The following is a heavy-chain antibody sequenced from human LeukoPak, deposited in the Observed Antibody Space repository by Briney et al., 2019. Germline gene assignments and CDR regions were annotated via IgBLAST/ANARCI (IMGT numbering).Heavy chain of an antibody. V-gene: IGHV1-18*01. CDR2: ISAYNGNT. J-gene: IGHJ4*02. Sequence: GASVKVSCKASGYTSTSYGISWVRQPPGQGLEWMGWISAYNGNTNYAQKLQGRVTMTTDTSTSTAYMELRSLRSDDTAVYYCARDSYYYDSSGYYSFDYWGQGTLVTVSS. D-gene: IGHD3-22*01. CDR1: GYTSTSYG. CDR3: ARDSYYYDSSGYYSFDY.